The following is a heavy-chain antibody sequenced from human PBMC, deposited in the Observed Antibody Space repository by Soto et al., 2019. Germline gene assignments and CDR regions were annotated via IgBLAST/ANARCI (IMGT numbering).Heavy chain of an antibody. CDR1: GFTFSSYS. V-gene: IGHV3-48*04. CDR2: ISSSSTI. Sequence: GGSLRLSCAASGFTFSSYSMNWVRQAPGKGLEWVSYISSSSTIYYADSVKGRFTISRDNAKNSLYLQMNSLRAEDTAVYYCARSWDDAFDIWGQGTMVTVSS. CDR3: ARSWDDAFDI. D-gene: IGHD6-13*01. J-gene: IGHJ3*02.